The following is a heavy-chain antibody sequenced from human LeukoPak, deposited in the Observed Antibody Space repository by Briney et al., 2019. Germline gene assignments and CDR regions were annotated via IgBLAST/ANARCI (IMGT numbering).Heavy chain of an antibody. V-gene: IGHV4-4*07. CDR3: ARGRYCSATICSGGDAFDI. Sequence: SETLSLTCTVSGGSISNYYWSWIRQPAGKGLEWIGRIYTSASTNYNPSLKSRVTLSVDASKDQFSLRLSSLTAADTAVYYCARGRYCSATICSGGDAFDIWGQGTVVTVSS. J-gene: IGHJ3*02. CDR1: GGSISNYY. D-gene: IGHD5-24*01. CDR2: IYTSAST.